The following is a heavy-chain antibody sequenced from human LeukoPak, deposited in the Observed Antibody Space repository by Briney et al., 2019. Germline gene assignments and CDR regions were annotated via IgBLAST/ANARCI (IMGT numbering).Heavy chain of an antibody. CDR3: ARDGGRLRRFDY. CDR1: GGTFSSYA. CDR2: IIPIFGTA. D-gene: IGHD3-16*01. Sequence: VASVKVSCKASGGTFSSYAISWVRQAPGQGLEWMGGIIPIFGTANYAQKFQGRVTITTDESTSTAYMELSSLRSEDTAVYYCARDGGRLRRFDYWGQGTLVTVSS. V-gene: IGHV1-69*05. J-gene: IGHJ4*02.